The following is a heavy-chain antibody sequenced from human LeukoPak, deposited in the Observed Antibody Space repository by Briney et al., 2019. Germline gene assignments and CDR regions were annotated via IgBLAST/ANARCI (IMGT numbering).Heavy chain of an antibody. Sequence: GGSLRLSCAASGFALSSHWMTWVRQVPGRGPGWVANVNRDGSETYYLDSVKGRFTISKDNAKNSLYLQMNSLRAEDTALYHCARNNGMDVWGQGTTVIVSS. CDR2: VNRDGSET. CDR1: GFALSSHW. V-gene: IGHV3-7*03. CDR3: ARNNGMDV. J-gene: IGHJ6*02.